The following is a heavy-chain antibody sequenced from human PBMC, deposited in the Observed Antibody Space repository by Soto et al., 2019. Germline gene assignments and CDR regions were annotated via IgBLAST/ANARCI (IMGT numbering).Heavy chain of an antibody. CDR1: GFTFDDYA. CDR3: VKETYSLVGETHLEV. D-gene: IGHD1-26*01. CDR2: ISWNSDMI. V-gene: IGHV3-9*01. Sequence: PGVSLILSCAASGFTFDDYAMHWVRQGPGKGLEWVSGISWNSDMITYADSVKGRFTVSRDNAKNSLDLEMNSLRVEDTALYYCVKETYSLVGETHLEVWGPATPVTVSS. J-gene: IGHJ4*02.